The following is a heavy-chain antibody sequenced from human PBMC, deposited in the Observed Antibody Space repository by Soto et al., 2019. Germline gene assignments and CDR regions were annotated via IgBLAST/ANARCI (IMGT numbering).Heavy chain of an antibody. J-gene: IGHJ4*02. CDR2: IYYSGST. V-gene: IGHV4-39*01. D-gene: IGHD6-19*01. CDR3: ARPGNGYSSGWYLH. CDR1: GGSISSSSYY. Sequence: SETLSLTCTVSGGSISSSSYYWGWIRQPPGKGLEWIGSIYYSGSTYYNPSLKSRVTISVDTSKNQFSLKLSSVTAADTAVYYCARPGNGYSSGWYLHWGQGTLVTVSS.